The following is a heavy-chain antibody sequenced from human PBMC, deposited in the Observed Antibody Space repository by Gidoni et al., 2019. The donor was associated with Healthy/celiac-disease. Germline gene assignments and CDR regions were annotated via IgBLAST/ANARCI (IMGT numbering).Heavy chain of an antibody. CDR3: ARRIYYYDSSGYYSGIAFDI. V-gene: IGHV4-59*08. CDR2: IYYSGST. J-gene: IGHJ3*02. Sequence: QVQLQESGPGLVKPSETLYLTCTVSGGSISSYYWSWIRQPPGKGLEWIGYIYYSGSTNYTPSLKSRVTISVDTSKNQCSLKLSSVTAADTAVYYCARRIYYYDSSGYYSGIAFDIWGQGTMVTVSS. CDR1: GGSISSYY. D-gene: IGHD3-22*01.